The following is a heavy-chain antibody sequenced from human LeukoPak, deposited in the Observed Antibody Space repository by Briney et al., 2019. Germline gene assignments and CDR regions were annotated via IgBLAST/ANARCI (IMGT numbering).Heavy chain of an antibody. CDR2: ISGDGGST. D-gene: IGHD3-10*01. Sequence: PGGSLRLSCAASGFTFYDYAMHWGRQAPGKGLEWVSLISGDGGSTYYADSVKGRFTISRDNSKNSLYLQMNSLRTEDTALYYCAKDILFSRFGKAYPAPDYWGQGTLVTVSS. J-gene: IGHJ4*02. CDR3: AKDILFSRFGKAYPAPDY. CDR1: GFTFYDYA. V-gene: IGHV3-43*02.